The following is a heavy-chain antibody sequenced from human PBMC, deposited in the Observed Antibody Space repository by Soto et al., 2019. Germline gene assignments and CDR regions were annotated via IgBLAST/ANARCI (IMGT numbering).Heavy chain of an antibody. CDR1: GGSISNGDYY. D-gene: IGHD1-26*01. CDR3: ARDGGSQGYGMDV. CDR2: IYYSGST. J-gene: IGHJ6*02. Sequence: SETLSLTCTVSGGSISNGDYYWSWIRRHPGKGLEWIGNIYYSGSTYYNPSLKRRVTISVDTSENQFSLRLASVTAADTAVYFCARDGGSQGYGMDVWGQGTTVTVSS. V-gene: IGHV4-31*03.